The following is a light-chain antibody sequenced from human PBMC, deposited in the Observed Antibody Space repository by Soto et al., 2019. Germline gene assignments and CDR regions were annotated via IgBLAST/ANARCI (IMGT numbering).Light chain of an antibody. CDR1: QSVSSSY. Sequence: EIVLTQSPGTLSLSPGERATLSCRASQSVSSSYLAWYQQKPGQAPRLLIYGASSRATGIPDRLSGSGSGTDFTITISRLEPEDCAVYYCQQYGSSPSITFGQGTRLEIK. J-gene: IGKJ5*01. V-gene: IGKV3-20*01. CDR2: GAS. CDR3: QQYGSSPSIT.